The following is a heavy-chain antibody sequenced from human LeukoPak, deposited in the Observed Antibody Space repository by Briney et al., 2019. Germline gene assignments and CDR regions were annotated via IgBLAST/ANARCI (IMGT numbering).Heavy chain of an antibody. Sequence: GGSLRLSCAASGFTFRNYVIHWVRQAPGKGLEWVAVTSSDLNVKLYADSVKGRFTISRDNSRSTLYLQMNSLRPEDTAIYYCASEGYYGSGSPPSLYFDYWGQGTLVTVSS. D-gene: IGHD3-10*01. CDR3: ASEGYYGSGSPPSLYFDY. CDR1: GFTFRNYV. V-gene: IGHV3-30-3*01. CDR2: TSSDLNVK. J-gene: IGHJ4*02.